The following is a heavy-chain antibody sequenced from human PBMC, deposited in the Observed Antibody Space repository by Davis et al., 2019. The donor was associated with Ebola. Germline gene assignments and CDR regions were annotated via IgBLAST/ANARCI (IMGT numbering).Heavy chain of an antibody. D-gene: IGHD2/OR15-2a*01. Sequence: GESLKISCVASGFTFNSFAMNWVRQAPGKGLEWVSSLSVGGGSTEYADSVKGRFTISRDKSKNTLFLQMNSLRAEDTAVYYCAKDVRGFNRPMDYWGQGTLVTVSS. V-gene: IGHV3-23*01. CDR2: LSVGGGST. CDR1: GFTFNSFA. J-gene: IGHJ4*02. CDR3: AKDVRGFNRPMDY.